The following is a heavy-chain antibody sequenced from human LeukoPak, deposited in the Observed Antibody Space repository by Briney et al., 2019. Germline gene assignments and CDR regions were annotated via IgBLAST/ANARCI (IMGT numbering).Heavy chain of an antibody. V-gene: IGHV1-8*01. CDR2: MNPNNGNT. D-gene: IGHD3-10*01. Sequence: ASVKVSCKASGYTFTSYDINWVRQATGQGLEWMGWMNPNNGNTGYAQKFQGRVTMTRNTSITTAYMELSSLRSEDTAIYYCARGGHFYGTGSYWVWFDPWGQGTLVTVSS. CDR3: ARGGHFYGTGSYWVWFDP. J-gene: IGHJ5*02. CDR1: GYTFTSYD.